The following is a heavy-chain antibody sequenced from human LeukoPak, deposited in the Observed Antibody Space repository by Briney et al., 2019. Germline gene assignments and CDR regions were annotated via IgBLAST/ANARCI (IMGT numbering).Heavy chain of an antibody. CDR3: ARDTAWYTTHYYMDV. V-gene: IGHV3-23*01. D-gene: IGHD2-8*01. Sequence: GGSLRLSCAASGFTFSSYAMSWVRQAPGKGLEWVSAISGSGGSTYYADSVKGRFTISRDNSKNTLYLQMDSLRPEDTAVYYCARDTAWYTTHYYMDVWGNGTTVIVSS. CDR2: ISGSGGST. CDR1: GFTFSSYA. J-gene: IGHJ6*03.